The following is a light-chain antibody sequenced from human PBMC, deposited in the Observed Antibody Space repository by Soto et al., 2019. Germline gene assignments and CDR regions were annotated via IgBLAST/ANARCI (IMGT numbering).Light chain of an antibody. Sequence: EIVLTQSPATLSLSPGERATLSCRASQSVSSSYLAWYQQKPGQAPRLLIYGASSRATGIPDRFSGSGSGTDFTLTISRLEPEDFAVYYCQQYGNSPPTTFGQGTRLEIK. CDR3: QQYGNSPPTT. J-gene: IGKJ5*01. CDR1: QSVSSSY. V-gene: IGKV3-20*01. CDR2: GAS.